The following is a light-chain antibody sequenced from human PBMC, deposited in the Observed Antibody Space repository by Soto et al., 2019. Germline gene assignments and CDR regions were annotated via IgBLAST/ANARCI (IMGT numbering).Light chain of an antibody. Sequence: EIVLTQSPATLSLSPGERATLSCRASQSVSSYLAWYQQKPGQAPRLLIYDASNRATGIPSRLSGSGSGTVFSLTISRLEPEDFAVYYCQQRSNWMYTFGQGTKLEIK. J-gene: IGKJ2*01. CDR2: DAS. CDR1: QSVSSY. V-gene: IGKV3-11*01. CDR3: QQRSNWMYT.